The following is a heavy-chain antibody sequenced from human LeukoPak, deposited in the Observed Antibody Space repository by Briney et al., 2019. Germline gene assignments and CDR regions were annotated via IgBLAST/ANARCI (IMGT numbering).Heavy chain of an antibody. D-gene: IGHD6-6*01. J-gene: IGHJ2*01. CDR1: DYSISSSYY. CDR2: IYHSGST. Sequence: SETLSLTCTVSDYSISSSYYWGWIRQPPGKGLEWFGIIYHSGSTYYNPSLKSRVTISVDTSKNQFSLKLSSVTAADTAVYYCARASHGWYFDLWGRGTLVTVSS. CDR3: ARASHGWYFDL. V-gene: IGHV4-38-2*02.